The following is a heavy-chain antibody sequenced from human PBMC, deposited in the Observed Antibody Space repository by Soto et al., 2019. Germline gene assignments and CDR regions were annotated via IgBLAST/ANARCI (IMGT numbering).Heavy chain of an antibody. V-gene: IGHV3-48*01. D-gene: IGHD5-12*01. CDR3: ARGGNSGYAH. CDR2: ISSSSSTI. CDR1: GFTFSSYS. J-gene: IGHJ4*02. Sequence: EVQLVESGGGLVQPGGSLRLSCAASGFTFSSYSMNWVRQAPGKGLEWGSYISSSSSTIYYADSVKGRFTISRDNAKNSLYLKMTSRRAEDTAVYYCARGGNSGYAHWGQGTLVTVSS.